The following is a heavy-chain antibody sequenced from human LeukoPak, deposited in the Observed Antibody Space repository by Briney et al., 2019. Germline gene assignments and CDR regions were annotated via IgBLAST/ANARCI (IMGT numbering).Heavy chain of an antibody. D-gene: IGHD3-22*01. Sequence: GASVKVSCKASEYTFTHHYMHWVRQAPGQGLEWMGWINPNSGGTNYAQKLQGRVTMTTDTSTSTAYMELRSLRSDDTAVYYCARPLRYFDWLPRNSYYYDSSGYDYWGQGTLVTVSS. V-gene: IGHV1-2*02. CDR3: ARPLRYFDWLPRNSYYYDSSGYDY. J-gene: IGHJ4*02. CDR1: EYTFTHHY. CDR2: INPNSGGT.